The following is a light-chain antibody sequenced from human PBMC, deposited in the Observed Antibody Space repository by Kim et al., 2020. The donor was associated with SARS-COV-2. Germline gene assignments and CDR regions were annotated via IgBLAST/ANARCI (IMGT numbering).Light chain of an antibody. CDR2: GAS. J-gene: IGKJ2*01. Sequence: LSHGERSTLSCRASQSVGSSYLAWFRQTPGQSPRLLFYGASSRATGIPDMFSGSGSGTDFSLTISRLEPEDFAVYFCQQYGNSPRTFGQGTKLE. CDR1: QSVGSSY. V-gene: IGKV3-20*01. CDR3: QQYGNSPRT.